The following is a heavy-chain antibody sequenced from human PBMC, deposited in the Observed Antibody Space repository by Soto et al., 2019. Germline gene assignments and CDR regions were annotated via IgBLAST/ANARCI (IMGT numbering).Heavy chain of an antibody. J-gene: IGHJ4*02. Sequence: ASVKVSCKASGYTFTSYGISWVRQAPGQGLEWMGWISAYNGNTNYAQKLQGRVTMTTDTSTSTAYMELRSLRSDDTAVYYCARILTHSGYYQAPFDYWGQGTLVTVSS. CDR3: ARILTHSGYYQAPFDY. CDR1: GYTFTSYG. CDR2: ISAYNGNT. V-gene: IGHV1-18*01. D-gene: IGHD3-22*01.